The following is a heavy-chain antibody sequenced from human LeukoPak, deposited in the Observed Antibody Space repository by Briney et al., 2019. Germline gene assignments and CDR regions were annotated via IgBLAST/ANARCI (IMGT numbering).Heavy chain of an antibody. D-gene: IGHD5-12*01. J-gene: IGHJ5*02. V-gene: IGHV3-30*04. CDR3: ARDISRLGYSGYDP. CDR1: GFTFSNYA. CDR2: ISYDGSNK. Sequence: PGRSLRLSCAASGFTFSNYAMHWVRQAPGKGLEWVAVISYDGSNKYYAGSVKGRFTISRDNSKNTLYLQMNSLRGEDAAVYYCARDISRLGYSGYDPWGQGTLVTVSS.